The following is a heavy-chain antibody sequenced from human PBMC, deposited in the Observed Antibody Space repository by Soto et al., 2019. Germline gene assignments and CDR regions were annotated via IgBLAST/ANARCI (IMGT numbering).Heavy chain of an antibody. CDR3: ARRKERSGPYYLDL. J-gene: IGHJ4*02. CDR1: GFTFITYD. CDR2: MNPNNGNA. V-gene: IGHV1-8*01. Sequence: ASVKVSCKASGFTFITYDFSWVRQAAGQGLEWMGWMNPNNGNAGFAQKFRGRINMTRNTPISTVYLELSSLRSDDSAVYFCARRKERSGPYYLDLWGQGTQVTVSS. D-gene: IGHD6-25*01.